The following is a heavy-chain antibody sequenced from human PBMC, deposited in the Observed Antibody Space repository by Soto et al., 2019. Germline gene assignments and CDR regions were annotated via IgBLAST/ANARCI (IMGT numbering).Heavy chain of an antibody. CDR3: ARGDSTDCSNGVCSFFYNHDMDV. Sequence: QVQLVQSGAEVKKPGASVKVSCKASGYSFTDYHIHWVRQAPGQGLEWLGRINPKSGGTSTAQKFNGCVTMTTDMSITTASLELTRLTYDDTAIYYCARGDSTDCSNGVCSFFYNHDMDVWGQGTTVTVSS. V-gene: IGHV1-2*04. CDR1: GYSFTDYH. J-gene: IGHJ6*02. D-gene: IGHD2-8*01. CDR2: INPKSGGT.